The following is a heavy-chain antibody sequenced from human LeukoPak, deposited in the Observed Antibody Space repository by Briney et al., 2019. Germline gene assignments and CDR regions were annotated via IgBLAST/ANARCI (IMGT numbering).Heavy chain of an antibody. V-gene: IGHV3-48*04. CDR1: GFPFSTYS. CDR2: ISGSSTNI. Sequence: GGPLSLFCAASGFPFSTYSMSWVRQAPGTGLEWVSYISGSSTNIYYADSVKGRFTISRDNAKNSLYLQMNSLRAEDTAVYYCAREEWELRAAYFDYWGQGALVTVSS. D-gene: IGHD1-26*01. J-gene: IGHJ4*02. CDR3: AREEWELRAAYFDY.